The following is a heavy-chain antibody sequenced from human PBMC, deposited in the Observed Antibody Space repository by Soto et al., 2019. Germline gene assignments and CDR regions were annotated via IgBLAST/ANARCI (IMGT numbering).Heavy chain of an antibody. CDR1: GFTFTSYW. CDR3: VREIASRL. CDR2: INKDGSEK. D-gene: IGHD2-21*01. J-gene: IGHJ6*04. V-gene: IGHV3-7*01. Sequence: EVQVVESGGGLVQPGGSLRLSCAASGFTFTSYWMTWVRQAPGRGLEWVANINKDGSEKSYVDSVKRRLTISRDNAKSSLYLQMNSLRADDTAVYYCVREIASRLWGKGTTVIVSS.